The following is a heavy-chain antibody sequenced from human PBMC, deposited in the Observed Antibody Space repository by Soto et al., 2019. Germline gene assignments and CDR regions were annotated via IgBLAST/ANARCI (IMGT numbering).Heavy chain of an antibody. J-gene: IGHJ4*02. CDR2: ISYDGSNK. Sequence: QVRLVESGGGVVQPGRSLRLSCAASGFTFSSYGMHWVRQAPGKGLEWVAVISYDGSNKYYADSVKGRFTISRDNSKNTLYLQMNSLRAEDTAGYYGAKDAEWLLYRYYFDSWGQGTLVTVSS. V-gene: IGHV3-30*18. CDR1: GFTFSSYG. D-gene: IGHD3-3*01. CDR3: AKDAEWLLYRYYFDS.